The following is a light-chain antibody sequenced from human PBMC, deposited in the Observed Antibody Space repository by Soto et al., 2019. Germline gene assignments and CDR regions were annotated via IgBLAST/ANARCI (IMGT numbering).Light chain of an antibody. CDR2: GAS. Sequence: DIEMTQSPATVAVSPRARATLYCRASQSVRSYLAWYQQKPGQAPRLLIYGASTRATGIPARFSGSGSGTDFTLTISRLEPEDFAVYYCQQYGSSSWTVGQGAKVDIK. J-gene: IGKJ1*01. V-gene: IGKV3-20*01. CDR3: QQYGSSSWT. CDR1: QSVRSY.